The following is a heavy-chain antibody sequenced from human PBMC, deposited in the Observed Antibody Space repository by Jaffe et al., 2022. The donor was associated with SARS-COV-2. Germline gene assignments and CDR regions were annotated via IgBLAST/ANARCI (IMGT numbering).Heavy chain of an antibody. CDR2: TYYRSKWYN. Sequence: QVQLQQSGPGLVKPSQTLSLTCAISGDSVSSNSAAWNWIRQSPSRGLEWLGRTYYRSKWYNDYAVSVKSRITINPDTSKNQFSLQLNSVTPEDTAVYYCASEVRYSSSPGGPSDGMDVWGQGTTVTVSS. CDR3: ASEVRYSSSPGGPSDGMDV. V-gene: IGHV6-1*01. D-gene: IGHD6-13*01. CDR1: GDSVSSNSAA. J-gene: IGHJ6*02.